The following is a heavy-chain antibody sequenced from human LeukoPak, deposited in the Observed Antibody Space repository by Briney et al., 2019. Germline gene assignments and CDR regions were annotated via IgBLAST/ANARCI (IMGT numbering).Heavy chain of an antibody. Sequence: ASVNVSCKASGYTFITYGISWVRQAPGQGLEWMGWVSAYADDTNYVQKYQGRVSMTTDTSTSTAYMELRSLRSDYTAVYYCARDCIGCHGFDYWGQGTLVTVSS. CDR2: VSAYADDT. D-gene: IGHD2-15*01. J-gene: IGHJ4*02. CDR1: GYTFITYG. CDR3: ARDCIGCHGFDY. V-gene: IGHV1-18*01.